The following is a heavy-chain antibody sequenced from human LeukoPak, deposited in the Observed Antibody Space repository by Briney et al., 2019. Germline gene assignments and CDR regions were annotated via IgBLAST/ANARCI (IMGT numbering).Heavy chain of an antibody. J-gene: IGHJ4*02. V-gene: IGHV3-21*01. Sequence: PGGSLRLSCAASGFTFSNYGMNWVRQAPGKGLEWVSSISSTSSYIYYADSVKGRFTISRDNAKHSVYLQMNSLRAEHTAVYYCARDGGGAYYYGSGAEFDYWGQGTLVTVSS. CDR2: ISSTSSYI. CDR1: GFTFSNYG. CDR3: ARDGGGAYYYGSGAEFDY. D-gene: IGHD3-10*01.